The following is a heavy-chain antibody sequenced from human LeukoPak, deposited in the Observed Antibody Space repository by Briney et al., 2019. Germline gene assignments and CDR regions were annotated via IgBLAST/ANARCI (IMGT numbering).Heavy chain of an antibody. CDR3: ARGSDYVPPSRAFDY. Sequence: PSETLSLTCTVSGGSISSGSYYWSWIRQPAGKGLEWIGRIYTSGSTNYNPSLKSRVTISVDTSKNQFSLKLSSVTAADTAVYYCARGSDYVPPSRAFDYWSQGTLVTVSS. V-gene: IGHV4-61*02. CDR2: IYTSGST. J-gene: IGHJ4*02. D-gene: IGHD3-16*01. CDR1: GGSISSGSYY.